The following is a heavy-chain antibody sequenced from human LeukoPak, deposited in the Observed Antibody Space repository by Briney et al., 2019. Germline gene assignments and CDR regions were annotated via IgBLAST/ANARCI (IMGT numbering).Heavy chain of an antibody. V-gene: IGHV4-59*01. CDR3: AIGYDSSGYYSEYFQH. CDR2: IYYSGST. Sequence: SETLSLTCTVSGGSISSYYWSWIRQPPGKGLEWIGCIYYSGSTNYNPSLKSRVTISVDTSKNQFSLKLSSVTAADTAVYYCAIGYDSSGYYSEYFQHWGQGTLVTVSS. D-gene: IGHD3-22*01. J-gene: IGHJ1*01. CDR1: GGSISSYY.